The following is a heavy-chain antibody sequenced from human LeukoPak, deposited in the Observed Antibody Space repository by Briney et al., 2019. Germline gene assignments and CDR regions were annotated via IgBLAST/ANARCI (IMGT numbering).Heavy chain of an antibody. V-gene: IGHV1-18*01. Sequence: ASVKVSCKASGYTFTSYGISWVRQAPGQGLEWMGWISGYNGNTNYAQKFQSRVTMTTDTSTSTAYMELRSLRSDDTAVYYCARDPTIFGVAGTNWFDPWGQGTLVTVSS. CDR3: ARDPTIFGVAGTNWFDP. D-gene: IGHD3-3*01. J-gene: IGHJ5*02. CDR1: GYTFTSYG. CDR2: ISGYNGNT.